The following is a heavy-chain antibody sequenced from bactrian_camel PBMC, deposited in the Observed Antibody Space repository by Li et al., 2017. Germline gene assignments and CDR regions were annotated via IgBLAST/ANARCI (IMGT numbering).Heavy chain of an antibody. CDR1: GMTYTICN. CDR3: AAGDRCSWSRFTY. Sequence: HVQLVESGGGLVQPGGSLRLSCTANGMTYTICNMGWYRQAHGKGRELVARIGSDNATQYVDSVKGRFTISQDYAKTTVYLQMNSLKPEDTAMYYCAAGDRCSWSRFTYWGQGTQVTVS. J-gene: IGHJ4*01. V-gene: IGHV3S53*01. CDR2: IGSDNAT. D-gene: IGHD6*01.